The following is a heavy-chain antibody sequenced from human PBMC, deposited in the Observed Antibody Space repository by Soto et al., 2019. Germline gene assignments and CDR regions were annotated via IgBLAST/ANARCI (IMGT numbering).Heavy chain of an antibody. D-gene: IGHD3-16*01. J-gene: IGHJ6*02. CDR1: GYTFTGYY. V-gene: IGHV1-2*02. CDR3: ARDIDLGNYYYGMDV. CDR2: INPNSGGT. Sequence: GASVKVSCKASGYTFTGYYMHWVRQAPGQGLEWMGWINPNSGGTNYAQKFQGRVTMTRDTSISTAYMELSRLRSDDTAVYYCARDIDLGNYYYGMDVWGQGTRSPSP.